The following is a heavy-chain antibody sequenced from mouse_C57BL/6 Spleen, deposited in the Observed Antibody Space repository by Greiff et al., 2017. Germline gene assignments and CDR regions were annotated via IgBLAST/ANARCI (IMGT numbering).Heavy chain of an antibody. V-gene: IGHV1-64*01. Sequence: QVQLQQSGAELVKPGASVKLSCKASGYTFTSYWMHWVKQRPGQGLEWIGMIHPNSGSTNYNEKFKSKATLTVDKSSSTAYMQLSSLTSEDSAVYYCARSRATVDFDYWGQGTTLTVSS. D-gene: IGHD1-1*01. CDR1: GYTFTSYW. CDR2: IHPNSGST. J-gene: IGHJ2*01. CDR3: ARSRATVDFDY.